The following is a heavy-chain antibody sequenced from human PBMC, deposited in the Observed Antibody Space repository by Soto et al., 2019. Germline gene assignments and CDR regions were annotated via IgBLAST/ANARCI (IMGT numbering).Heavy chain of an antibody. CDR2: INAGNGNT. D-gene: IGHD5-12*01. CDR1: GYTFTSYA. CDR3: ARERGYKVYYYYGMDV. V-gene: IGHV1-3*01. J-gene: IGHJ6*02. Sequence: ASVKVSCKASGYTFTSYAMHWVRQAPGQRLEWMGWINAGNGNTKYSQKLQGRVTMTRDTSTSTVYMELSSLRSEDTAVYYCARERGYKVYYYYGMDVWGQGTTVTVSS.